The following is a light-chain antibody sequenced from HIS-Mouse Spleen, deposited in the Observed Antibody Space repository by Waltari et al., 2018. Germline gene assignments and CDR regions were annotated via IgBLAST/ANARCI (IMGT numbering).Light chain of an antibody. Sequence: QSVLTQPPSASGTPGQRVTISCSGSSSHIGSNTVTWYQQLPGTAPKLLIYSNNQRPSGVPDRFSGSKSGTSASLAISGLQSEDEADYYCAAWDDSLNGHVFGGGTKLTVL. CDR1: SSHIGSNT. J-gene: IGLJ3*02. CDR2: SNN. V-gene: IGLV1-44*01. CDR3: AAWDDSLNGHV.